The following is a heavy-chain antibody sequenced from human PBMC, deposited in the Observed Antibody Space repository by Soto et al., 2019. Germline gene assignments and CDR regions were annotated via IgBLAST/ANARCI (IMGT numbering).Heavy chain of an antibody. CDR2: IYYSGST. D-gene: IGHD4-17*01. V-gene: IGHV4-31*03. J-gene: IGHJ4*02. Sequence: QVQLQESGPGLVKPSQTLSLTCTVSGGSISSGGYYWSWIRQHPGKGLEWFGYIYYSGSTYYNPSLRSRVSISVDTSKNQFSLKLSSVTAADTAVYYCARSPEATVPAFDYWGQGTLVTVSS. CDR3: ARSPEATVPAFDY. CDR1: GGSISSGGYY.